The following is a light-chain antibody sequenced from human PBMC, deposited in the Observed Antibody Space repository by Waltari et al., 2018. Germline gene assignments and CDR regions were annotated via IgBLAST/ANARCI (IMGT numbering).Light chain of an antibody. Sequence: QSALTQPASVSGSPGQSITISCTGTSSDVGSYNLVSWYQQHPGKAPKLMIYEVINRPSGVSNRFSGSKSGNTASLTISGLQAEDEADYYCCSYAGRIYVVFGGGTKLTVL. CDR3: CSYAGRIYVV. CDR1: SSDVGSYNL. V-gene: IGLV2-23*02. J-gene: IGLJ2*01. CDR2: EVI.